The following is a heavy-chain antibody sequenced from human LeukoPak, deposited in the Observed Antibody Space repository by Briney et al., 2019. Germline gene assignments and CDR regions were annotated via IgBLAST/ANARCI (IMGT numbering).Heavy chain of an antibody. CDR1: GYTFTSYW. CDR3: ARTCTSTNCFGYFDS. CDR2: IYPGDSDT. D-gene: IGHD2-2*01. J-gene: IGHJ4*02. Sequence: GESLKISCKASGYTFTSYWIAWVRQMPGKGLEWMGVIYPGDSDTRYSPSFQGQVTISADKSISTAYLQWSSLKASDTAMYYCARTCTSTNCFGYFDSWGQGTLVTVSS. V-gene: IGHV5-51*01.